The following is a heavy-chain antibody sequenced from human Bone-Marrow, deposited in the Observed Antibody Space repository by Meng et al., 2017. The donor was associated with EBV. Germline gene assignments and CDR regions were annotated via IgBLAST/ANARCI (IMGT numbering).Heavy chain of an antibody. Sequence: VQLVQSGVEVKKPGAAVKVSCKASGYTFTSYGISWVRQAPGQGLEWMGWISAYNGDTNYAQKLQGRVTMTTDTSTSTAYMELRSLRSDDTAVYYCARENGKYCSSTSCLPDYWGQGTPVTVSS. CDR1: GYTFTSYG. J-gene: IGHJ4*02. CDR3: ARENGKYCSSTSCLPDY. D-gene: IGHD2-2*01. V-gene: IGHV1-18*01. CDR2: ISAYNGDT.